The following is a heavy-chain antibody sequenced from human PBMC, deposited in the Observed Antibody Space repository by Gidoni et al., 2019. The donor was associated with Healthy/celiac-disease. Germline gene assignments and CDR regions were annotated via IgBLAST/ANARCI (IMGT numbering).Heavy chain of an antibody. CDR2: IKSKTDGGTT. V-gene: IGHV3-15*01. D-gene: IGHD4-17*01. CDR1: GFPFSNAW. CDR3: TTGQGYGDETGGACDI. Sequence: EVQLVASGGGLVKPGGSLRLSCAASGFPFSNAWLRWVRPAPGKGLECVGRIKSKTDGGTTDYAAPVKGRFTISRDDSKNTLYLQMNSLKTEDTAVYYCTTGQGYGDETGGACDIWGQGTMVTVFS. J-gene: IGHJ3*02.